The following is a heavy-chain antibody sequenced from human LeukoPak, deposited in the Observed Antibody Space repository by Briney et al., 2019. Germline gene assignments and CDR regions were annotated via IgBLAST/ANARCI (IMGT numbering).Heavy chain of an antibody. D-gene: IGHD2-15*01. Sequence: PGGSLRLSCAASGFTFSSYAMHWVRQAPGKGLEWVAVISYDGSNKYYADSVKGRFTISRDNSKNALYLQMNSLRAEDTAVYYCARDVLCSGSSCYYFDYWGQGTLVTVSS. V-gene: IGHV3-30*04. CDR3: ARDVLCSGSSCYYFDY. CDR2: ISYDGSNK. J-gene: IGHJ4*02. CDR1: GFTFSSYA.